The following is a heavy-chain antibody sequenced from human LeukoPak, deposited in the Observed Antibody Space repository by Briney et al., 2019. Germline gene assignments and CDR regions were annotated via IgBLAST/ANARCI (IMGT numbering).Heavy chain of an antibody. J-gene: IGHJ6*04. V-gene: IGHV3-53*01. D-gene: IGHD3-22*01. Sequence: GGSLRLSCAASGFTVSSNYMSWVRQAPGKGLEWVSVIYSGGSTYYADSVKGRFTISRDNAKNSLYLQMNSLRAEDTAVYYCARGNYYDGMDVWSKGTTVTVSS. CDR1: GFTVSSNY. CDR2: IYSGGST. CDR3: ARGNYYDGMDV.